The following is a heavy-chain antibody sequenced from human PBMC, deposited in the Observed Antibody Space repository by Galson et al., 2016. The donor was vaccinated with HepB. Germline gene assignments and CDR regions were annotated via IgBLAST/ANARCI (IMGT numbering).Heavy chain of an antibody. Sequence: TLSLTCTVSGGSISSGSYFCNWIRQPAGKGLEWIGSMFTSGNSNYNPSLKSRVTISLDTSKNQFFLKMSSVTAADTAVYYCATFPFGDYDGYWGRGTLVTVSS. J-gene: IGHJ4*02. CDR2: MFTSGNS. CDR1: GGSISSGSYF. V-gene: IGHV4-61*02. CDR3: ATFPFGDYDGY. D-gene: IGHD4-17*01.